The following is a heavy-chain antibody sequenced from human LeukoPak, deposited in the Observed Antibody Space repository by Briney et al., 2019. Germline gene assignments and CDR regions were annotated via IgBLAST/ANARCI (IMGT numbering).Heavy chain of an antibody. Sequence: PGGSLRLSCAASGFTFSIYWMTWVRQAPGKGLEWVANIKQDGSEKYYVDSVKGRFTISRDNAKNSLYLQMNRLRAEDTAVYYCTKRGGMFPAHYFDYWGQGTLVTVSS. CDR3: TKRGGMFPAHYFDY. D-gene: IGHD3-10*02. V-gene: IGHV3-7*03. J-gene: IGHJ4*02. CDR1: GFTFSIYW. CDR2: IKQDGSEK.